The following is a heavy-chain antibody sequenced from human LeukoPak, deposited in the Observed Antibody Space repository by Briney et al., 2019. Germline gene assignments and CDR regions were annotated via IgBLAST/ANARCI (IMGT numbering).Heavy chain of an antibody. Sequence: PSETLSLTCAVYGGSFSGYYWSWIRQPPGKGLEWIGEINHSGSTNYNPSLKSRVTISVDTSKNQFSLKLSSVTAADTAVYYCARGKFLRQWGQGTLVTVSS. V-gene: IGHV4-34*01. D-gene: IGHD2/OR15-2a*01. CDR1: GGSFSGYY. CDR2: INHSGST. J-gene: IGHJ4*02. CDR3: ARGKFLRQ.